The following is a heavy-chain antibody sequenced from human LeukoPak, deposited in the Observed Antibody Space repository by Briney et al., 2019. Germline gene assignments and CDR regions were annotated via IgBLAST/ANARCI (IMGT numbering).Heavy chain of an antibody. CDR3: ARHVGVSKSFDI. J-gene: IGHJ3*02. Sequence: SETLSLTCTVSGRSISSSSYYWGWLRHPPGKGLEWFGSIYYSASTYYNPSLKTRVTISVDTSKNQFSLKLSSVTAADTAVYYCARHVGVSKSFDIWGQGTMVTVFS. D-gene: IGHD5/OR15-5a*01. CDR2: IYYSAST. V-gene: IGHV4-39*01. CDR1: GRSISSSSYY.